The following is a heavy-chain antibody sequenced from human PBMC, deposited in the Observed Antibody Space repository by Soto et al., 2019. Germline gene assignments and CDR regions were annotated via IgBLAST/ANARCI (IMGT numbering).Heavy chain of an antibody. J-gene: IGHJ3*01. CDR3: ARGPTHGAFDL. V-gene: IGHV3-30-3*01. Sequence: QVQLVEFGGGVVQPGRSLRLSCVASGSPFDVHWVRQAPGKGPEWVAHIVPDGRNQYWADSVKGRFTGSRDNAKNTVYLQMNSLRTEDTAVYYCARGPTHGAFDLWGRGTMVTVSS. CDR2: IVPDGRNQ. CDR1: GSPFD.